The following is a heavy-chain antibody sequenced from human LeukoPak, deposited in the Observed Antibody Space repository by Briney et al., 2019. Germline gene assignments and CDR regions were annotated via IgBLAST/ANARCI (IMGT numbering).Heavy chain of an antibody. Sequence: SVKVSCKASGGTFSSYAISWVRQAPGQGLEWMGRIIPILGIANYAQKFQGRVTITADKSTSTAYMELSSLRSEDTAVYYCAREVAATPGGWFDPWGQGTLVTVSS. CDR1: GGTFSSYA. CDR2: IIPILGIA. J-gene: IGHJ5*02. D-gene: IGHD2-15*01. V-gene: IGHV1-69*04. CDR3: AREVAATPGGWFDP.